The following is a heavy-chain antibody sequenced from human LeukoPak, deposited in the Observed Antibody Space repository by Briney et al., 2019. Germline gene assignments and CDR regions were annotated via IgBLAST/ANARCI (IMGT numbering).Heavy chain of an antibody. D-gene: IGHD3-22*01. J-gene: IGHJ4*02. CDR2: IYSGGST. V-gene: IGHV3-66*02. CDR3: ARSYYYDTYGRVDY. CDR1: GFTFSNYW. Sequence: GGSLRLSCAASGFTFSNYWMHWVRQAPGKGLEWVSVIYSGGSTYYADSVKGRFTISRDNSKNTLYLQMNSLRTEDTAVYYCARSYYYDTYGRVDYWGQGTLVTVSS.